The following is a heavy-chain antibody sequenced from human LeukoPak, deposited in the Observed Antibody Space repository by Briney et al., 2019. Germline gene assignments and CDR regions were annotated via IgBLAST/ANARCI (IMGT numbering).Heavy chain of an antibody. Sequence: GGSLRLSCAASGFTFSSYWMHWVRQAPGKGLVWVSRINTDGDSTSYADSVKGRFTISRDNAKNTLYLQMNSLRAEDTAVYYCASYSSSWYPPSLFAYWGQGTLVTVSS. J-gene: IGHJ4*02. V-gene: IGHV3-74*01. CDR1: GFTFSSYW. CDR3: ASYSSSWYPPSLFAY. D-gene: IGHD6-13*01. CDR2: INTDGDST.